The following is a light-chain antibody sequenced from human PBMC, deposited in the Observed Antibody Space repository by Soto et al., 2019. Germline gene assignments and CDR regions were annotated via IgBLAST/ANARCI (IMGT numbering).Light chain of an antibody. CDR2: TVS. J-gene: IGKJ1*01. CDR1: QSLVFSDGNTY. CDR3: MKSTHWPWT. V-gene: IGKV2-30*01. Sequence: DVVMTQSPLSLPVPLGQPASISCRSSQSLVFSDGNTYLSWFHQRPGQSPRRLLFTVSTRASGVPDRFSGSGSGTDFTLKISGLEAGDVGVYYCMKSTHWPWTFGPGTKVEI.